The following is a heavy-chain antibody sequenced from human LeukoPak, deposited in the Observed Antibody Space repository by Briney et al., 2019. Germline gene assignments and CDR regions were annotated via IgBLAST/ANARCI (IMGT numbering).Heavy chain of an antibody. V-gene: IGHV3-48*03. D-gene: IGHD1-26*01. J-gene: IGHJ4*02. CDR3: ARGGSYVHY. Sequence: GGSLRLSCAASGFTFNSYEMNWVRHAPGKGLESVSYINSGVSAIYYADSVKGRFTISRDNAKNSLYLQMNSLRADDTAVYYCARGGSYVHYWGQGTLVTVSS. CDR2: INSGVSAI. CDR1: GFTFNSYE.